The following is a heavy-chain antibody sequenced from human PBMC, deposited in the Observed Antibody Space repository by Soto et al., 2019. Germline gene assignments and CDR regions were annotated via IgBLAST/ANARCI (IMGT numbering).Heavy chain of an antibody. V-gene: IGHV1-24*01. CDR3: ATYIQVFRVERIAV. Sequence: ASVKVSCKVSGYTLTELSMHWVRQAPGKGLEWMGGFDPEDGETIYAQKFQGRVTMTEDTSTDTAYMELSSLRPEDTAVYYCATYIQVFRVERIAVPGQGTTVTVS. CDR1: GYTLTELS. CDR2: FDPEDGET. D-gene: IGHD1-1*01. J-gene: IGHJ6*02.